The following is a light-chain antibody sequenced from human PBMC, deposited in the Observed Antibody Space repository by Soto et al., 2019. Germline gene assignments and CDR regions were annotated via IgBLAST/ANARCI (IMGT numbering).Light chain of an antibody. J-gene: IGLJ3*02. V-gene: IGLV1-44*01. CDR2: SNN. Sequence: QSVLTQPPSASGTPGQRVTFSCSGSSSNIGSKTVNWYQQLPGTAPKLLIYSNNQRPSGVPGRFSGSKSGTSASLAISGLQSEDEADYYCAAWDDSLNGWVFGGGTKLTVL. CDR1: SSNIGSKT. CDR3: AAWDDSLNGWV.